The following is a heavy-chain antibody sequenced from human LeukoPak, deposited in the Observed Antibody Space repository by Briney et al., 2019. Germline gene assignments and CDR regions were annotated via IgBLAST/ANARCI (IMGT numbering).Heavy chain of an antibody. CDR1: GFTFSSYA. CDR2: ISGSGGST. CDR3: AKVEGASKASVY. J-gene: IGHJ4*02. D-gene: IGHD1-1*01. V-gene: IGHV3-23*01. Sequence: GGSLRLSCAASGFTFSSYAMTWVRQAPGRGLEWVSSISGSGGSTYYADSVKGRFTISRDNSKNTLYLQMYSLRAEDTAVYYCAKVEGASKASVYWGQGALVTVSS.